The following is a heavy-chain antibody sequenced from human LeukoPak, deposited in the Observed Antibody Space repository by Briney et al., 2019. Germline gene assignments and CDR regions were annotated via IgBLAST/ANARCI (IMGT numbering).Heavy chain of an antibody. CDR3: ARGRGTTVPSLGY. CDR1: GYTFTGYY. D-gene: IGHD4-17*01. V-gene: IGHV1-2*02. J-gene: IGHJ4*02. Sequence: ASVKVSCKASGYTFTGYYMHWVRQAPGQGLEWMGWINPNSGGTNYAQKFQGRVTMARDTSISTAYMELSRLRSDDTAVYYCARGRGTTVPSLGYWGQGTLVTVSS. CDR2: INPNSGGT.